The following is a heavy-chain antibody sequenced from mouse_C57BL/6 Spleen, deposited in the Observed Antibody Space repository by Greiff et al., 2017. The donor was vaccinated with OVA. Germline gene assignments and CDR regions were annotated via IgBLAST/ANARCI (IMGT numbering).Heavy chain of an antibody. CDR2: IHPNSGST. CDR3: ARSWPDAMDY. J-gene: IGHJ4*01. CDR1: GYTFTSYW. V-gene: IGHV1-64*01. Sequence: QVQLQQPGAELVKPGASVKLSCKASGYTFTSYWMHWVKQRPGQGLEWIGMIHPNSGSTNYNEKFKSKATLTVDKSSSTAYMQLRSLTSEDSAVYYCARSWPDAMDYWGQGTSVTVSS.